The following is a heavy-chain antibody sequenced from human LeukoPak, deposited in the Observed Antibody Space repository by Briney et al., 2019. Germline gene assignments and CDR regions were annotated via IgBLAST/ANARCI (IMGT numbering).Heavy chain of an antibody. Sequence: PSETLSLTCTVSGFSISSGGYYWSWIRPPPGRGREWIGYIYHSGSTYYNPSLKSPVTISVDRSKNQFSLKLSSVTAADTAVYYCARTAYDWGAFDIWGQGTMVTVSS. V-gene: IGHV4-30-2*01. D-gene: IGHD7-27*01. CDR1: GFSISSGGYY. CDR2: IYHSGST. CDR3: ARTAYDWGAFDI. J-gene: IGHJ3*02.